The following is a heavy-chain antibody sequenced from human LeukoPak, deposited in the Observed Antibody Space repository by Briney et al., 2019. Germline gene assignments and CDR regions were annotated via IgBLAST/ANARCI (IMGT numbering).Heavy chain of an antibody. CDR3: GRDPNGDYVGAFEF. CDR1: GFTFSNYA. J-gene: IGHJ3*01. V-gene: IGHV3-23*01. Sequence: GGSLRLSRAASGFTFSNYALVWVRQAPGKGLEWVSAIRGSGGNGNYADAVKGRFTISRDNSKNTLYLQMNSLRVEDTAIYYCGRDPNGDYVGAFEFWGQGTMVTVSS. D-gene: IGHD4-17*01. CDR2: IRGSGGNG.